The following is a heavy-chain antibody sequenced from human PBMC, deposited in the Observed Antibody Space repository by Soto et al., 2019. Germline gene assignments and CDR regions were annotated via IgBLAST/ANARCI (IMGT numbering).Heavy chain of an antibody. CDR1: GFTFSRYS. CDR2: ISSSSSYI. D-gene: IGHD6-19*01. J-gene: IGHJ3*02. CDR3: AREGRCSGWQGAFDI. Sequence: EVQLVESGGGLVKPGGSLRLSCAASGFTFSRYSMNWVRQAPGKGLEWVSSISSSSSYIYYADSVKGRFTISRDNAKNSLYLQMNSLRAEDTAVYYCAREGRCSGWQGAFDIWGQGTMVTVSS. V-gene: IGHV3-21*01.